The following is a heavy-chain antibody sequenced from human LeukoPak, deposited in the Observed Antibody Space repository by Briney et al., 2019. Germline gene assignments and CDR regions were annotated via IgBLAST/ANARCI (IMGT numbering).Heavy chain of an antibody. D-gene: IGHD6-19*01. V-gene: IGHV3-7*01. CDR1: GFTFSSYW. CDR2: IKQDGTEQ. CDR3: ARENGGLIAAAGTAIAVAGTPFDS. J-gene: IGHJ4*02. Sequence: GGSLRLSCAASGFTFSSYWMSWVRQAPGKGLEWLANIKQDGTEQYYVDSVKGRFTISRDNANNSLYLQMNSLRAEDTAVYYCARENGGLIAAAGTAIAVAGTPFDSWGQGTPVTVSS.